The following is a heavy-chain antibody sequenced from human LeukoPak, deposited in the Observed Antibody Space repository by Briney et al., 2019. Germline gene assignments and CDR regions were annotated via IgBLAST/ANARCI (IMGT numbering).Heavy chain of an antibody. CDR2: ISASGSST. D-gene: IGHD2-21*02. CDR3: AKVCGANCYYPDY. CDR1: GFTFSNYV. V-gene: IGHV3-23*01. Sequence: SGGSLRLSCAASGFTFSNYVMSWVRQAPGRGLEWVSAISASGSSTYHADSAKGRFTTSRDNSKNTLYLQMNSLRAEDTAIYYCAKVCGANCYYPDYWGQGAQATVSS. J-gene: IGHJ4*02.